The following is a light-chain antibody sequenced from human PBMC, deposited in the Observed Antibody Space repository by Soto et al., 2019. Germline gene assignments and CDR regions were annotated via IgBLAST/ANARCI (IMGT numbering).Light chain of an antibody. CDR3: CSSAGTYTSV. J-gene: IGLJ3*02. CDR2: DVT. Sequence: QSALTQPRSVSGSPGQSVTISCTGTSRDVGGYNYVSWYRQHPGKAPKLMIYDVTKRPSGVPDRFSGSKSGNTASLTISGLQAEDEADYYCCSSAGTYTSVFGGGTKLTVL. CDR1: SRDVGGYNY. V-gene: IGLV2-11*01.